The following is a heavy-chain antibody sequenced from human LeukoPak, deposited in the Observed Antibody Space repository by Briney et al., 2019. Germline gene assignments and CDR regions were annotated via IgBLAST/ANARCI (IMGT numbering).Heavy chain of an antibody. CDR2: IRYDGSNK. Sequence: GGSLRLSCAASGFTFSSYGMHWVRQAPGKGLEWVAFIRYDGSNKYYADSVKGRFTISRDNSKNTLYLQMNSLRAEDTAVYYCAKDPYDSSGYYYPFNYYYYYMDVWGKGTTVTISS. J-gene: IGHJ6*03. D-gene: IGHD3-22*01. CDR3: AKDPYDSSGYYYPFNYYYYYMDV. V-gene: IGHV3-30*02. CDR1: GFTFSSYG.